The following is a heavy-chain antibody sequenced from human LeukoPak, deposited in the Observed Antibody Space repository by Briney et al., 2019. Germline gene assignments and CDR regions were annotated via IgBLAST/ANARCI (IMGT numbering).Heavy chain of an antibody. CDR2: ISSGSTYI. V-gene: IGHV3-21*01. J-gene: IGHJ4*02. CDR1: EFTFSTYS. Sequence: GGSLRLSCAASEFTFSTYSMNWVRQAPGKGLEWVSSISSGSTYIYYADSVKGRFTISRDNAKNSLYLQMNSLRAEDTAVYYCARDNFYDSSGYNDYWGQGTLVTVSS. D-gene: IGHD3-22*01. CDR3: ARDNFYDSSGYNDY.